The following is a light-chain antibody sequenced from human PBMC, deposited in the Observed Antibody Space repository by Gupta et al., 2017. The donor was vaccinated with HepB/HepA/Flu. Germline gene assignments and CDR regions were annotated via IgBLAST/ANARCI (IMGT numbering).Light chain of an antibody. CDR3: QQDNYSPFT. CDR1: QNIDRW. CDR2: KAS. Sequence: DIQMTQSPSTLSASVGDRITITCRASQNIDRWVAWYQQKGGKAPRLLMYKASNLETGVPPRFSGSASGAXFTFTIXSLQPDDVGTYFCQQDNYSPFTFGXGT. J-gene: IGKJ4*01. V-gene: IGKV1-5*03.